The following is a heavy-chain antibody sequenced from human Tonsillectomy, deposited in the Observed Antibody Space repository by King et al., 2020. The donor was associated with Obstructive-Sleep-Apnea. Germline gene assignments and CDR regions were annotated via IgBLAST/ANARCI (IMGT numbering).Heavy chain of an antibody. V-gene: IGHV1-2*02. Sequence: VQLVESGAEVKKPGASVKVSCKASVYTFTGYYMHWVRQAPGQGLEWMGWINPISGGTNYAPRFQGRVTMTRDTSISTVHMQLSRRRSDDTAVYYCARCRDAYNPLDAFDIWGQGTMVTVSS. D-gene: IGHD5-24*01. CDR2: INPISGGT. J-gene: IGHJ3*02. CDR1: VYTFTGYY. CDR3: ARCRDAYNPLDAFDI.